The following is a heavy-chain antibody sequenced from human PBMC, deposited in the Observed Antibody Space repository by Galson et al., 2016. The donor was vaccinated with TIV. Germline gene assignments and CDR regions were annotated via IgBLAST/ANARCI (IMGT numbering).Heavy chain of an antibody. CDR3: ARPREGVQLQHYYSMHV. CDR2: IIPMFGTA. D-gene: IGHD4-23*01. J-gene: IGHJ6*02. CDR1: GVTFSLHA. V-gene: IGHV1-69*13. Sequence: SVKVSCKASGVTFSLHAISWVRQAPGQGLEWMGGIIPMFGTANYAQKFQGRATITADESTNTAYMELSSLRSEDAAVYYCARPREGVQLQHYYSMHVWGQGTTITVSS.